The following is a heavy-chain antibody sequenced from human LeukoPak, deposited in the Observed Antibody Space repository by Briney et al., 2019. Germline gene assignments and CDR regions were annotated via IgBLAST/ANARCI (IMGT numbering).Heavy chain of an antibody. V-gene: IGHV3-30*03. CDR1: GFTFSSYG. D-gene: IGHD2-2*01. J-gene: IGHJ3*02. CDR2: ISYDGSNK. Sequence: GGSLRLSCAASGFTFSSYGMHWVRQAPGKGLEWVAVISYDGSNKYYADSVKGRFTISRDNAKNSLYLQMNSLRAEDTAVYYCARDSRSYCSSTSCSSSDAFDIWGQGTMVTVSS. CDR3: ARDSRSYCSSTSCSSSDAFDI.